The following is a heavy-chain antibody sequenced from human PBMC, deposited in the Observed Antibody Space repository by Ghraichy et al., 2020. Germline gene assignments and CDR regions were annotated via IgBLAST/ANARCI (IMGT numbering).Heavy chain of an antibody. CDR2: INHSGST. J-gene: IGHJ4*02. Sequence: SETLSLTCAVYGGSFSGFYWNWIRQPPGKGLEWIGEINHSGSTNYKPSLKSRVAISLDTSKNQFSLKLNSVTAADTAVYYCARGSVDSSGYPYYFDYWGQGTLVTVSS. CDR1: GGSFSGFY. CDR3: ARGSVDSSGYPYYFDY. D-gene: IGHD3-22*01. V-gene: IGHV4-34*01.